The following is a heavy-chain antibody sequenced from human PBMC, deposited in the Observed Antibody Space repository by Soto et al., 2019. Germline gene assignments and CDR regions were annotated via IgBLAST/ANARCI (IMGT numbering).Heavy chain of an antibody. CDR3: AKVTHRGPIAVAGPLGS. CDR2: FNTSGLST. D-gene: IGHD6-19*01. J-gene: IGHJ4*02. V-gene: IGHV1-46*01. CDR1: GSITNHH. Sequence: QVHLVQSGAEVKKPGASVNVSCQASGSITNHHMHWVRQAPGQGLEWMGIFNTSGLSTTYAQKVQGRVTITRDTSTSTVYMELSSLTSEDTAVYFCAKVTHRGPIAVAGPLGSWGQGTLVIVSS.